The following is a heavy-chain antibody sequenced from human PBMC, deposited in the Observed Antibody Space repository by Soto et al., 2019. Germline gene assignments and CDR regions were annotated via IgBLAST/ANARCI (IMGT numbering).Heavy chain of an antibody. Sequence: AASVKVSCKASGYTFTGYYMHWVRQAPRQGLEWMGWINPNSGGTNYAQKFQGWVTMTRDTSISTAYMELSRLRSDDTAVYYCARYGGEIAVAGTQGYYYYGMDVWGQGTTVTVSS. J-gene: IGHJ6*02. D-gene: IGHD6-19*01. CDR1: GYTFTGYY. CDR2: INPNSGGT. CDR3: ARYGGEIAVAGTQGYYYYGMDV. V-gene: IGHV1-2*04.